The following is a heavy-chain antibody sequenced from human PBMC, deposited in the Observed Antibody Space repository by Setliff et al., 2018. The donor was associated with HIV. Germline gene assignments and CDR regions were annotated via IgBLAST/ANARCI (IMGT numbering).Heavy chain of an antibody. D-gene: IGHD3-22*01. CDR2: IYHSGST. V-gene: IGHV4-38-2*01. CDR1: GYSISRGYY. J-gene: IGHJ6*03. Sequence: PSETLSLTCVVSGYSISRGYYWGWIRQPPGKGLEWIGSIYHSGSTYYNPSLKSRVSISVDTSKNQFSLKLTSVTAADTAFYFCARRRSPPSGFYSRYYMDVWGKGTTVTVSS. CDR3: ARRRSPPSGFYSRYYMDV.